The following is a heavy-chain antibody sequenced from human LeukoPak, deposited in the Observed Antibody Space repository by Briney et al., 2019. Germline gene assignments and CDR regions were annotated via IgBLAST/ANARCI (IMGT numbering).Heavy chain of an antibody. CDR2: IYYSGSI. J-gene: IGHJ4*02. D-gene: IGHD1-26*01. CDR3: ARQIMWGATNRFDY. V-gene: IGHV4-59*08. Sequence: SETLSLTCTVSGGSISSYYWSWIRQPPGKGLEWIGYIYYSGSINYNPSLKSRVTISVDTSKNQFSLKLSSVTAADTAVYYCARQIMWGATNRFDYWGQGTLVTVSS. CDR1: GGSISSYY.